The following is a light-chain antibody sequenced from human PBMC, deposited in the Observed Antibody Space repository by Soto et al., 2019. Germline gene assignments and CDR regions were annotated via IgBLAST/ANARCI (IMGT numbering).Light chain of an antibody. Sequence: QSVLTQPPSVSGAPGQRVSISCTGSTSNIGAPYDVHWYQHLPGAVPKLLLYGKNNRPSGVPARFSGSKSGISASLAITGLQAEDEADYYCQSFDSRLNGYVFGTGTKVTVL. J-gene: IGLJ1*01. V-gene: IGLV1-40*01. CDR2: GKN. CDR3: QSFDSRLNGYV. CDR1: TSNIGAPYD.